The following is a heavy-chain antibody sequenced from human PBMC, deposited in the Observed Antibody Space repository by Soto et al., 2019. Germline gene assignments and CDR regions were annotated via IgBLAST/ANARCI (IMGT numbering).Heavy chain of an antibody. Sequence: HPGGSLRLSCAASGFTFSSYAMHWVRQAPGKGLEWVAVISYDGSNKYYADSVKGRFTISRDNSKNTLYLQMNSLRAEDTAVYYCAREIQGWNDEHYFDYWGQGTLVTVSS. D-gene: IGHD1-1*01. CDR3: AREIQGWNDEHYFDY. CDR2: ISYDGSNK. V-gene: IGHV3-30-3*01. CDR1: GFTFSSYA. J-gene: IGHJ4*02.